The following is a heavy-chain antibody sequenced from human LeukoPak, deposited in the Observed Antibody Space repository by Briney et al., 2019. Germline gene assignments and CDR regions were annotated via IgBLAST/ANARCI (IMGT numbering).Heavy chain of an antibody. V-gene: IGHV4-34*01. CDR2: INHSGST. D-gene: IGHD2-15*01. J-gene: IGHJ5*02. CDR1: GGSFSGYY. Sequence: SETLSLTCAVYGGSFSGYYWSWIRQPPGKGLEWIGEINHSGSTNYNPSPKSRVTISVDTSKNQFSLKLSSVTAADTAVYYCARAPGYCSGGSCYSGWFDPWGQGTLVTVSS. CDR3: ARAPGYCSGGSCYSGWFDP.